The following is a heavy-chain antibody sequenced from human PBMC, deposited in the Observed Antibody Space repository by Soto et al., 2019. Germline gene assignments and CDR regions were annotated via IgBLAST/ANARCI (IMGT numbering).Heavy chain of an antibody. D-gene: IGHD3-10*01. J-gene: IGHJ4*02. V-gene: IGHV1-18*04. Sequence: DSVKVSCKTSGSLFRNYAISWVRQAPGQGLEWMGWISVSNDNTDSAHALRGRLTMTTDTSTSTAYLELTSLMSNDTAVYYCARSSPSPDYWGQGSLVTVSS. CDR3: ARSSPSPDY. CDR1: GSLFRNYA. CDR2: ISVSNDNT.